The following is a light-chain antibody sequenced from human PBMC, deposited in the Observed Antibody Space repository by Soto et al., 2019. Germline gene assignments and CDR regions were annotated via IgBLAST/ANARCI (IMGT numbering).Light chain of an antibody. J-gene: IGKJ2*01. CDR3: QQYNNWPYT. V-gene: IGKV3-15*01. CDR1: QTVTSN. Sequence: EIVMTQSPGTLSVSPGDTATLSCRASQTVTSNLAWYQQKPGQAPRLLIYGASSRASRISVRFSGSGSGTEFTLTINSLQSEDFAVYYCQQYNNWPYTFGQGTRLQIK. CDR2: GAS.